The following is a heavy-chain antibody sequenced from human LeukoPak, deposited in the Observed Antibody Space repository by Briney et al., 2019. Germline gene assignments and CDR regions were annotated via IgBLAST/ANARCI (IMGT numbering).Heavy chain of an antibody. Sequence: QPGGSLRLSCAASGFTFSSYWMNWARQAPGKGVEWVASINHNGNVNYYVDSVKGRFTISRDNAKNSLYLQMSNLRAEDTAVYFCARGGGLDVWGQGATVTVSS. CDR1: GFTFSSYW. CDR2: INHNGNVN. CDR3: ARGGGLDV. J-gene: IGHJ6*02. V-gene: IGHV3-7*03. D-gene: IGHD3-16*01.